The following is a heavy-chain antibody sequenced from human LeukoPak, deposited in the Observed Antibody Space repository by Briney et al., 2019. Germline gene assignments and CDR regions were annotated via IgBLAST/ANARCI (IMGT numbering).Heavy chain of an antibody. J-gene: IGHJ5*02. V-gene: IGHV3-30*18. D-gene: IGHD5/OR15-5a*01. Sequence: PGGSLRLSCAASGFRFSSYGMHWVRQAPGKGLEWVAVISDDGIKIYYGDSVKGRFTISRDNSKNTLNPQMDSLRADDTAVYYCGKGPGYSVYDNLPHHWGQGTLVTVSS. CDR1: GFRFSSYG. CDR2: ISDDGIKI. CDR3: GKGPGYSVYDNLPHH.